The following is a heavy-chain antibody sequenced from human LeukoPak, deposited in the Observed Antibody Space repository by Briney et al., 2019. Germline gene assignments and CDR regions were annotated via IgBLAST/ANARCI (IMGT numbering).Heavy chain of an antibody. D-gene: IGHD6-13*01. V-gene: IGHV1-2*02. CDR3: ARDRGLDIAAAGKFRQYYYYMDV. J-gene: IGHJ6*03. CDR2: INPNSGGK. Sequence: ASVKVSCKASGYTFTGYYMHWVRQAPGQGLEWMGWINPNSGGKNYAQKFQGRVTMTRDTSISTAYMELSRLRSDDTAVYYCARDRGLDIAAAGKFRQYYYYMDVWGKGTTVTVSS. CDR1: GYTFTGYY.